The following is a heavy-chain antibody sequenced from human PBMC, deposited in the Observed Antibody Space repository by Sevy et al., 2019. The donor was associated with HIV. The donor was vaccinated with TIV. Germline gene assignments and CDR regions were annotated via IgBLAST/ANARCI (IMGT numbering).Heavy chain of an antibody. CDR1: GGSLSGYY. CDR2: IMPSGIT. CDR3: ARGQWEHPF. V-gene: IGHV4-34*01. J-gene: IGHJ4*02. Sequence: SETLSLTCAVYGGSLSGYYWSWIRQPPGKGLEWVGEIMPSGITNYNPSLKSRVSISIDTSKNQFSLKVNSVTAADTAIYYCARGQWEHPFWGQGTQVTVSS. D-gene: IGHD1-26*01.